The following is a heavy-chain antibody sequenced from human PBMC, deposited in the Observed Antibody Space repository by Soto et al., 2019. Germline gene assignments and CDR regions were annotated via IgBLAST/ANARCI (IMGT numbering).Heavy chain of an antibody. CDR1: GYSFTTYW. V-gene: IGHV5-51*01. D-gene: IGHD2-2*01. Sequence: GESLKISCKGSGYSFTTYWIGWVRQMPGKGLEWMGIIYPGDSDSRYSPSFQGQVTFSADKSISTAYLQWSSLKASDTAMYYCARCSTTCEEVHYWGQGTLVTVSS. J-gene: IGHJ4*02. CDR3: ARCSTTCEEVHY. CDR2: IYPGDSDS.